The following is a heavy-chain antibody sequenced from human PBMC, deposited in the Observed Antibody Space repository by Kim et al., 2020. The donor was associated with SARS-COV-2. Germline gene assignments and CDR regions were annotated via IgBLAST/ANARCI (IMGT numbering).Heavy chain of an antibody. CDR2: ISYDGSNK. D-gene: IGHD3-10*01. V-gene: IGHV3-33*05. CDR1: GFTFSSYG. CDR3: ARDRLHEEVIMVRGVTLYYYYGMDV. Sequence: GGSLRLSCAASGFTFSSYGMHWVRQAPGKGLEWVAVISYDGSNKYYADSVKGRFTISRDNSKNTLYLQMNSLRAEDTAVYYCARDRLHEEVIMVRGVTLYYYYGMDVWGQGTTVTVSS. J-gene: IGHJ6*02.